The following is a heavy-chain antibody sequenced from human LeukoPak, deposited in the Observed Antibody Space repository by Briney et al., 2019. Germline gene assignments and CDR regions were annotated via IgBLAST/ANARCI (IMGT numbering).Heavy chain of an antibody. CDR1: GYTFTGYY. D-gene: IGHD6-6*01. V-gene: IGHV1-2*02. CDR3: ARDFLLRIAARPYNWFDP. Sequence: GASVKVSCKASGYTFTGYYMHWVRQAPGQGLEWMGWINPNSGGTNYAQKFQGRVTMTRDTSISTAYMELSRLRSDDTAVYYCARDFLLRIAARPYNWFDPWGQGTLVTVSS. J-gene: IGHJ5*02. CDR2: INPNSGGT.